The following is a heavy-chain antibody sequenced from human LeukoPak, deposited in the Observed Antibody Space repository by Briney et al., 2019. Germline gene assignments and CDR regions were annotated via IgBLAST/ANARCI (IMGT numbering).Heavy chain of an antibody. CDR3: ARAVSGPFDY. CDR2: IYSGGRT. Sequence: GGSLRLSCAASGFTVSSNYMSWVGQALGKGLEWVSFIYSGGRTYYADSVKSRFTISRDNSKNTLYLQMNSLRAEDTAVYYCARAVSGPFDYWGRGTLVTVSS. J-gene: IGHJ4*02. D-gene: IGHD2/OR15-2a*01. CDR1: GFTVSSNY. V-gene: IGHV3-53*01.